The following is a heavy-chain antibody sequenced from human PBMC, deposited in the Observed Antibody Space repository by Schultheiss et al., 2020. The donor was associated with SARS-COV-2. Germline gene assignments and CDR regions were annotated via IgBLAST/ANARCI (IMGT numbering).Heavy chain of an antibody. CDR2: INPNSGGT. Sequence: ASVKVSCKASGYTFTGYYMHWVRQAPGQGLEWMGWINPNSGGTNYAQKFQGRVTMTRDTFISTAYMELSRLRSDDTAVYYCARNRVHYDAFDIWGQGTMVTVSS. J-gene: IGHJ3*02. CDR1: GYTFTGYY. V-gene: IGHV1-2*02. CDR3: ARNRVHYDAFDI. D-gene: IGHD2/OR15-2a*01.